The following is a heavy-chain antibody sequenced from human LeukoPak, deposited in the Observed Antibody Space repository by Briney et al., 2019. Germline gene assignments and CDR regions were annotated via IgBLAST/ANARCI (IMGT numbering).Heavy chain of an antibody. J-gene: IGHJ4*02. V-gene: IGHV3-48*01. CDR2: IGSSSSTI. D-gene: IGHD3-10*01. Sequence: PGGSLRLSCAASGFTFSSYSMNWVRQAPGKGLEWVSYIGSSSSTIYYADSVKGRFTISRDNSKNTLFLQMNSLRAEDTAVYYCARRAYGLGSYYNPVDYWGQGTLVTVSS. CDR1: GFTFSSYS. CDR3: ARRAYGLGSYYNPVDY.